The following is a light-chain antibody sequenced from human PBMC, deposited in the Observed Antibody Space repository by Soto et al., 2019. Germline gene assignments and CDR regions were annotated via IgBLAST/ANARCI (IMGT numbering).Light chain of an antibody. Sequence: FPQSLAPVSMCTGERATLSCGASQSVSNNYLAWYQKPAGQPPRLLNYGASMGTTGIPDEFGGSWWRTDFTIISSRLAPEDSAVYYYQQYGSSEAFGQGTKVDIK. CDR3: QQYGSSEA. CDR1: QSVSNNY. V-gene: IGKV3-20*01. J-gene: IGKJ1*01. CDR2: GAS.